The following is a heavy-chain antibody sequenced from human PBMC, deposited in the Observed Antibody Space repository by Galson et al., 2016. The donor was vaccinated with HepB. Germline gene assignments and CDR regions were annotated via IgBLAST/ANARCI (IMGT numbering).Heavy chain of an antibody. D-gene: IGHD3-22*01. CDR1: GGTFSRYA. CDR2: IIPIFGTA. Sequence: SVKVSCKASGGTFSRYAISWVRQAPGQGLEWMGGIIPIFGTANYAQKFQGRVTITAHESTSTAYMELSSLRSEDTAVYYCARATWGYYYDSSCSPRDYNYYGMDVVGPATTVTVSS. V-gene: IGHV1-69*13. CDR3: ARATWGYYYDSSCSPRDYNYYGMDV. J-gene: IGHJ6*02.